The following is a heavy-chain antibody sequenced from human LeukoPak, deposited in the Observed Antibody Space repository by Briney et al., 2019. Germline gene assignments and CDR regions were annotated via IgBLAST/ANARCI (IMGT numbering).Heavy chain of an antibody. V-gene: IGHV2-70*11. Sequence: TLSLTCTVSGGSVSSYYWSWIRQPPGKALEWLARIDWDDDKYYSTSLKTRLTISKDTSKNQVVLTMTNMDPVDTATYYCARTHFGYDILTGYHVGYYFDYWGQGTLVTVSS. CDR3: ARTHFGYDILTGYHVGYYFDY. J-gene: IGHJ4*02. D-gene: IGHD3-9*01. CDR2: IDWDDDK. CDR1: GGSVSSYY.